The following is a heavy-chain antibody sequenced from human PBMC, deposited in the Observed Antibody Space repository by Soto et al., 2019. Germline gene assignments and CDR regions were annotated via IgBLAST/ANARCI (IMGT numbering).Heavy chain of an antibody. CDR1: GGTFSSYT. J-gene: IGHJ4*02. Sequence: SVKVSCKASGGTFSSYTISWVRQAPGQGLEWMGRIIPILGIANYAQKFQGRVTITADKSTSTAYMELSSLRSEDTAVYYCATRRFSDILTGYQGPFDYWGRGTLVTVSS. CDR2: IIPILGIA. CDR3: ATRRFSDILTGYQGPFDY. V-gene: IGHV1-69*02. D-gene: IGHD3-9*01.